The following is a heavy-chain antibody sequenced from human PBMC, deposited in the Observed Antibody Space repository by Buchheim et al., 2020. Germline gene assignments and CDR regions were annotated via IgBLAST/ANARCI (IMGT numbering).Heavy chain of an antibody. D-gene: IGHD6-13*01. J-gene: IGHJ5*02. V-gene: IGHV3-23*04. CDR2: ISGSGVST. Sequence: VQLVESGGGLVKAGGSLRLSCAASGFTFNDYYMNWIRQAPGKGLEWVSSISGSGVSTYYADSVKGRFTISRDNSKTTLYLQMNSLRAEDTAVYYCAKSGSSWPPDWFDPWGQGTL. CDR3: AKSGSSWPPDWFDP. CDR1: GFTFNDYY.